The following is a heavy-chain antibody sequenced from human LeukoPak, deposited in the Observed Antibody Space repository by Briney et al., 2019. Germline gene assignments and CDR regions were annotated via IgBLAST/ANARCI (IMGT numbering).Heavy chain of an antibody. D-gene: IGHD3-22*01. CDR2: INQDGSEE. J-gene: IGHJ4*02. CDR1: GFTFSSYW. Sequence: QPGGSLRLSCAAPGFTFSSYWMTWVRQAPGQGLEWVANINQDGSEEYYADSVKGRFTISRDNSKNTLNLQMNSLRAEDTAVYYCAKDPTHYRVWDYYETIGLSYWGQGTLVTVSS. V-gene: IGHV3-7*01. CDR3: AKDPTHYRVWDYYETIGLSY.